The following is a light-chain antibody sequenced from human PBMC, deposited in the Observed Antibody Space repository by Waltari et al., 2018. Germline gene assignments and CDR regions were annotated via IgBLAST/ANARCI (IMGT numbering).Light chain of an antibody. CDR2: EVN. CDR3: SSYAGSNNFV. V-gene: IGLV2-8*01. J-gene: IGLJ1*01. Sequence: SGLTQAPSASGSPGQSVTISCTGTSSEVGPYTYARWDQPHPGKGPKVIIYEVNKRPSGVPDRFSGSKSGNTASLTVSGLQAEDEADYYCSSYAGSNNFVFGSGTTVTVL. CDR1: SSEVGPYTY.